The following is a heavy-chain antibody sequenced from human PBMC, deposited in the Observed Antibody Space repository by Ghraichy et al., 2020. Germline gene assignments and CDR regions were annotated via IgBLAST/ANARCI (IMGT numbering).Heavy chain of an antibody. V-gene: IGHV1-2*06. Sequence: ASVKVSCKASGYTFTAYYIHWVRQATGQGLEWMGRISPNNGGTNYAQKFHDRFTLSTDTSINTAYMELSRLTSDDTAVYFCARASTSSSDFYFWGQGTLVTVSS. CDR3: ARASTSSSDFYF. D-gene: IGHD6-6*01. J-gene: IGHJ4*02. CDR1: GYTFTAYY. CDR2: ISPNNGGT.